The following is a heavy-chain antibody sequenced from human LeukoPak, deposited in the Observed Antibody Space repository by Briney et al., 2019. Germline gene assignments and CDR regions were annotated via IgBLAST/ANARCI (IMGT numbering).Heavy chain of an antibody. J-gene: IGHJ4*02. V-gene: IGHV3-7*01. CDR2: IKEDGSER. CDR1: AFIFSGHW. Sequence: PGGSLRLSCEGSAFIFSGHWMNWVRQTPGKGLEWVASIKEDGSERQYVDSVKGRFSISRDNTKGSLYLQMNSLRAEDTAVYYCARISSRSGSYYWGQGTLVTVSS. D-gene: IGHD1-26*01. CDR3: ARISSRSGSYY.